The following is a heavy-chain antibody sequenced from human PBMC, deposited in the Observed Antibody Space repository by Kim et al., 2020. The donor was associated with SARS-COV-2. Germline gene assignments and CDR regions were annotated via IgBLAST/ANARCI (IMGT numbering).Heavy chain of an antibody. D-gene: IGHD3-10*01. CDR1: GGTFSSYA. J-gene: IGHJ4*02. CDR3: ARDGKYYGSGSIDY. Sequence: SVKVSCKASGGTFSSYAISWVRQAPGQGLEWMGRIIPILGIANYAQKFQGRVTITADKSTSTAYMELSSLRSEDTAVYYCARDGKYYGSGSIDYWGQGTLVTVSS. V-gene: IGHV1-69*04. CDR2: IIPILGIA.